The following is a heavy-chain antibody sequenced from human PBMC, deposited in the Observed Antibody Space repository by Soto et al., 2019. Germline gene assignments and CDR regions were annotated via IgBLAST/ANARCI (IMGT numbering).Heavy chain of an antibody. J-gene: IGHJ4*02. CDR2: ISSSSSYI. Sequence: QVQLVESGGGLVKPGGSLRLSCAASGFTFSDYYMSWIRQAPGKGLEWLSYISSSSSYINYADSVKGRFTISRDNAKNPRYLQMSRPRAEDTAVYYCAREGPGSSSWYFDSWGQGTLVPVSS. V-gene: IGHV3-11*05. CDR3: AREGPGSSSWYFDS. D-gene: IGHD6-13*01. CDR1: GFTFSDYY.